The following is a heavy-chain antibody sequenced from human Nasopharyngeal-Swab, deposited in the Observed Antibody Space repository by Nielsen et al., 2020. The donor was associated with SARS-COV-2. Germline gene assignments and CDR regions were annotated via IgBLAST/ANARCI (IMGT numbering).Heavy chain of an antibody. CDR2: INHSGST. J-gene: IGHJ4*02. D-gene: IGHD3-22*01. Sequence: WIRQPPEKGLEWIGEINHSGSTNYNPSLKSRVTISVDTSKNQFSLKLSSVTAADTAVYYCARDPGSGSFYFDYWGQGTLVTVPS. V-gene: IGHV4-34*01. CDR3: ARDPGSGSFYFDY.